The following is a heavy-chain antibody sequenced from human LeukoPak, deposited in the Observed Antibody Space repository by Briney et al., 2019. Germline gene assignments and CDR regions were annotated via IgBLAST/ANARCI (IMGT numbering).Heavy chain of an antibody. Sequence: PSETLSLTCAVYGGSFSGYYWSWIRQPPGKGLEWIGEINHSGSTNYNPSLKGRVTISVDTSKNQFSLKLSSVTAADTAVYYCAREDRVWGSYRPMAFDYWGQGTLVTVSS. V-gene: IGHV4-34*01. CDR3: AREDRVWGSYRPMAFDY. CDR1: GGSFSGYY. CDR2: INHSGST. J-gene: IGHJ4*02. D-gene: IGHD3-16*02.